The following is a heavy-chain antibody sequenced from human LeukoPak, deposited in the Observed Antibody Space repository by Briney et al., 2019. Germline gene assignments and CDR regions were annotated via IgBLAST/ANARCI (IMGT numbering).Heavy chain of an antibody. J-gene: IGHJ4*02. CDR2: IFSSGPT. D-gene: IGHD3-10*01. Sequence: PGGSVRLSCAASGFNVSNNYMNWVRQAPGKGLEWVSVIFSSGPTYYADSVKGRFTISRDTSKNALCLQMNSLRAGDTAVYYCAISGLGFGEFRGLDYWGQGTLVTVSS. CDR1: GFNVSNNY. CDR3: AISGLGFGEFRGLDY. V-gene: IGHV3-53*01.